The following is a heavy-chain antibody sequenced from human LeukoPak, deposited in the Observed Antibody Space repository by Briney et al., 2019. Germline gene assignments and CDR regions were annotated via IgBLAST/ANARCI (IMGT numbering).Heavy chain of an antibody. D-gene: IGHD3-9*01. Sequence: ASVKASYQAPGHTFTKYGINWVRLAPGQGLEGGGWISTSNGNTDYGKKFQGRLTLTTDTSTSTAYMELRSLRSDDTAVYFCARTYDVLTGRDSWGQGTLVTVSS. V-gene: IGHV1-18*01. CDR1: GHTFTKYG. J-gene: IGHJ4*02. CDR3: ARTYDVLTGRDS. CDR2: ISTSNGNT.